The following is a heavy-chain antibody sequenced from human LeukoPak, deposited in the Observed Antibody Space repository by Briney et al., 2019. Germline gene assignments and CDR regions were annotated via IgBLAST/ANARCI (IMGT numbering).Heavy chain of an antibody. D-gene: IGHD6-13*01. Sequence: PSETLSLTCTVSGGSITSYYWSWIRQPPGKGLEWIGYLFHSGTRSYNPSLKSRVTISADTTKNQIFLTLNSTTAADTAVYYCARRRGWKQQLVYFDYWGQGTLATVSS. CDR3: ARRRGWKQQLVYFDY. V-gene: IGHV4-59*08. J-gene: IGHJ4*02. CDR1: GGSITSYY. CDR2: LFHSGTR.